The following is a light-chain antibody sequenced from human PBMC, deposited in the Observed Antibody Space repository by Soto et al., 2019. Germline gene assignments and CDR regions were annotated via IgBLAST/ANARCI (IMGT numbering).Light chain of an antibody. CDR2: GAS. CDR3: QQYGSSPIC. CDR1: QGLSGSY. Sequence: ESVLTQSPDPMSLSQGERATLSCSASQGLSGSYLAWYQQKPGQAPRLLIYGASSRATGIPDRFSGSGSGTDFTLNITCLEPEDFAVYYCQQYGSSPICFGQRTRLEIK. J-gene: IGKJ5*01. V-gene: IGKV3-20*01.